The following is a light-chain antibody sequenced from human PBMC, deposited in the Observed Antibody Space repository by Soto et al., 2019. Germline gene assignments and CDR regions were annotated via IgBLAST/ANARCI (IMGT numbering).Light chain of an antibody. CDR3: YSAADNNLRV. V-gene: IGLV3-27*01. Sequence: SYELTQPSSVSVSPGQTARITCSGDVLAKKYARWFQQKPGQAPVLVIYKDSERPSGIPERFSGSSSGTTVTLTISGAQVEDEADYYCYSAADNNLRVXSGGTKLTVL. CDR2: KDS. J-gene: IGLJ2*01. CDR1: VLAKKY.